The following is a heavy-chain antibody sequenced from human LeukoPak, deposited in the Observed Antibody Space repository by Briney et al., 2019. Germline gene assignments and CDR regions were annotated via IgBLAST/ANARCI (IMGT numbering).Heavy chain of an antibody. D-gene: IGHD3-10*01. Sequence: SATLSPTCAVYGGSFSGYYWSWISQPPGKGLGWIGEINHSGSTTYNPSLKSRVTISVDTSKNQFSLKLSSVTAADTAVYYCARRNMVRGVSYWGQGTLVTVSS. J-gene: IGHJ4*02. CDR2: INHSGST. V-gene: IGHV4-34*01. CDR3: ARRNMVRGVSY. CDR1: GGSFSGYY.